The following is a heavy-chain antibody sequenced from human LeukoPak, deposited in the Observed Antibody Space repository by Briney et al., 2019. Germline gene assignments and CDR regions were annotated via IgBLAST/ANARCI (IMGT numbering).Heavy chain of an antibody. CDR3: AKRVVVTATKYFDY. D-gene: IGHD2-21*02. V-gene: IGHV3-23*01. CDR2: VSVSGDST. CDR1: VFTFSSYS. Sequence: PGESLRLSWAASVFTFSSYSVSWVRKASWKGLEWVSTVSVSGDSTYYADSVKGRFTISRDNSKNTLYLQMNSLRAEDTAVYYCAKRVVVTATKYFDYWGQGALVTVSS. J-gene: IGHJ4*02.